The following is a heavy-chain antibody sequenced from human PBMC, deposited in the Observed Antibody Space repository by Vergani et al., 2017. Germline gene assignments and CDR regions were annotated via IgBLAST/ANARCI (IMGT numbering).Heavy chain of an antibody. CDR1: GYSFTSYW. V-gene: IGHV5-51*01. CDR2: LYPGDSNT. CDR3: ARSPGTYYYDSSGYYVDY. D-gene: IGHD3-22*01. J-gene: IGHJ4*02. Sequence: EVQLVQSGAEVKKPGESLKISCKGSGYSFTSYWIGWVRQMPGKGLEWMGILYPGDSNTRYSPSFPGQVTISADKSISTASLQWSSLKASDTAMYYCARSPGTYYYDSSGYYVDYWGQGTLVTVSS.